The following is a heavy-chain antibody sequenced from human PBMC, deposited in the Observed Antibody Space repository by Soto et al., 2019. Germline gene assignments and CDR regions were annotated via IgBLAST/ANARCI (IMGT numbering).Heavy chain of an antibody. J-gene: IGHJ6*02. CDR2: VSYDGSNK. CDR1: GFSFKSYA. V-gene: IGHV3-30-3*01. D-gene: IGHD5-18*01. Sequence: SIRLSCAASGFSFKSYAIHWVRQAAGKGLEWVAVVSYDGSNKFYADSVKGRFTISRDDSKNTVFLQMNSLRVEDTAVFYCARDRPGGYGYSWDDFLYYYGMDVWGQGTTVTVSS. CDR3: ARDRPGGYGYSWDDFLYYYGMDV.